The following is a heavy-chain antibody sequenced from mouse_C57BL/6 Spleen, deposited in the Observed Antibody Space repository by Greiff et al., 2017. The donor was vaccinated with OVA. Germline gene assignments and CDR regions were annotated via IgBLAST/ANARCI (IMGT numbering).Heavy chain of an antibody. Sequence: VQLQQPGTELVKPGASVKLSCKASGYTFTSYWMHWVKQRPGQGLEWIGNINPSNGGTNYNEKFKSKATLTVDKSSSTAYMQLSSLTSEDSAVYYCAPITTVVATENYYAMDYWGQGTSVTVSS. CDR3: APITTVVATENYYAMDY. J-gene: IGHJ4*01. V-gene: IGHV1-53*01. D-gene: IGHD1-1*01. CDR2: INPSNGGT. CDR1: GYTFTSYW.